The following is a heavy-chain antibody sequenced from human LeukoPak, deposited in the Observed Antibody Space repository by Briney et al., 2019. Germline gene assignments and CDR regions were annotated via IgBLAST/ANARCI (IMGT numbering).Heavy chain of an antibody. CDR3: ASALSDYYGSGSSDY. CDR1: GFTFSSYE. CDR2: ISSSGSTI. Sequence: TGGSLRLSCAASGFTFSSYEMNWVRQAPGKGLEWVSYISSSGSTIYYADSVKGRFTISRDNAKNSLYLQMNSLRAEDTAVYYCASALSDYYGSGSSDYWGQGTLVTVSS. V-gene: IGHV3-48*03. J-gene: IGHJ4*02. D-gene: IGHD3-10*01.